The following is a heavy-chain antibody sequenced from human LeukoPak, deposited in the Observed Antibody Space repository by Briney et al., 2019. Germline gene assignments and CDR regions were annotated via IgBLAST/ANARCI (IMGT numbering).Heavy chain of an antibody. CDR2: LFYSGSP. CDR1: VDSISRYY. V-gene: IGHV4-59*01. D-gene: IGHD3-10*01. CDR3: ARVGVIRGDYYFDY. J-gene: IGHJ4*02. Sequence: SETLSLTCTVSVDSISRYYWSWIRQPPGEGLEWIGYLFYSGSPDYNPSLKSRATVPLDTSKNHFSLKLTSVTAADTAVYYCARVGVIRGDYYFDYWGQGALVTVSS.